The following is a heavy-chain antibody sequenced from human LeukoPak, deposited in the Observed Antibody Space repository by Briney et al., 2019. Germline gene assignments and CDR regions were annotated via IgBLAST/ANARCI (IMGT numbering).Heavy chain of an antibody. CDR1: GYTFTGYY. J-gene: IGHJ4*02. CDR2: ISGYNGNT. V-gene: IGHV1-18*04. CDR3: ARVRRRYYDSSSYYYVGSFDY. Sequence: ASVKVSCKASGYTFTGYYMHWVRQAPGQGLEWMGWISGYNGNTKYAQKVQGRVTMTTDTSTSTAYMELRSLRSDDTAVYYCARVRRRYYDSSSYYYVGSFDYWGQGTLVTVSS. D-gene: IGHD3-22*01.